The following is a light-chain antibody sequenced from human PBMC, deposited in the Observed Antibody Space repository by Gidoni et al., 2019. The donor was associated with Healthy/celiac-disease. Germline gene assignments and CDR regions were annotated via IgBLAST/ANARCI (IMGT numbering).Light chain of an antibody. V-gene: IGKV2-24*01. CDR3: MQATQFPLLT. Sequence: DIVMTQTPLSSPVTLGQPASISCRSSQSLVHSDGNTYLSWLQQRPGQPPRLLIYKISSRFSGVPDRLSGSGAGTDFTLKISRMEAEDVGVYYCMQATQFPLLTFGGGTKVEIK. J-gene: IGKJ4*01. CDR1: QSLVHSDGNTY. CDR2: KIS.